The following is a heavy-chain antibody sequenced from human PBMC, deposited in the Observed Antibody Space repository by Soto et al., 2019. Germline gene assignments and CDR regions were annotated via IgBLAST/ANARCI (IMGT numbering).Heavy chain of an antibody. D-gene: IGHD3-10*01. Sequence: PSETRSLTCAVYGGSFSGYYWSWIRQPPGKGLEWIGEINHSGSTNYNPSLKSRVTISVDTSKNQFSLKLSSVTAADTAVYYCARGSTYYYGSGSYLHYYYMDVWGKGTTVT. CDR1: GGSFSGYY. V-gene: IGHV4-34*01. CDR2: INHSGST. CDR3: ARGSTYYYGSGSYLHYYYMDV. J-gene: IGHJ6*03.